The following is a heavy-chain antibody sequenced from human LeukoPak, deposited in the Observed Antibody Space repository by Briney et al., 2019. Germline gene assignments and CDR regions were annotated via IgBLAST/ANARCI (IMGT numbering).Heavy chain of an antibody. V-gene: IGHV3-11*04. Sequence: GGSLRLSCAASGFTFSGYSMTWIRQAPGKGLEWVSHISNSGSIYADSVKGRFAISRDNAKNSLYLQMNSLRAEDTAVYYRARDGNFDIWGQGTMVTVSS. J-gene: IGHJ3*02. CDR1: GFTFSGYS. CDR3: ARDGNFDI. CDR2: ISNSGS.